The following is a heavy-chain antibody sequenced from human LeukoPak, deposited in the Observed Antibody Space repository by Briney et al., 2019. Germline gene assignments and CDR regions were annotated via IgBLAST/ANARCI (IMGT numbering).Heavy chain of an antibody. CDR3: ARVLNYYDSSGYYFSY. J-gene: IGHJ4*02. V-gene: IGHV3-30-3*01. D-gene: IGHD3-22*01. CDR2: ISYDGSNK. CDR1: GFTFSYYT. Sequence: GRSLRLSCAPSGFTFSYYTMHWVRQAPGKGLEWVAVISYDGSNKYYADSVKGRFTISRDNSKNTLYLQMNSLRAEDTAVYYCARVLNYYDSSGYYFSYWGQGTLVTVSS.